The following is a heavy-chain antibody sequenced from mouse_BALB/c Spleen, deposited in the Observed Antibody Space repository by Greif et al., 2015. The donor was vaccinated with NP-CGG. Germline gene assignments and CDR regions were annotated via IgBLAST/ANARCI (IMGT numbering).Heavy chain of an antibody. J-gene: IGHJ1*01. CDR1: GYTFTSYW. V-gene: IGHV1-69*02. D-gene: IGHD1-1*01. CDR2: IDPSDSET. Sequence: QVQLQQSGAELVKPGAPVKLSCKASGYTFTSYWMNWVKQRPGRGLEWIGRIDPSDSETHYNQKFKDKATLTVDKSSSTAYIQLSSLTSEDSAVYYCAQGTTVVPYWYFDVWGAGTTVTVSS. CDR3: AQGTTVVPYWYFDV.